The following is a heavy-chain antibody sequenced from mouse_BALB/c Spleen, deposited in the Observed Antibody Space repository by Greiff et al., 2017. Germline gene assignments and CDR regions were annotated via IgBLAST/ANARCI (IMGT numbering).Heavy chain of an antibody. CDR2: IWSGGST. V-gene: IGHV2-4-1*01. CDR3: ASHYYGSSTFAY. CDR1: GFSLTSYG. Sequence: VQLQQSGPGLVQPSQCLSITCTVSGFSLTSYGVHWVRQSPGKGLEWLGVIWSGGSTDYNAAFISRLSISKDNSKSQVFFKMNSLQADDTAIYYCASHYYGSSTFAYWGQGTLVTVSA. J-gene: IGHJ3*01. D-gene: IGHD1-1*01.